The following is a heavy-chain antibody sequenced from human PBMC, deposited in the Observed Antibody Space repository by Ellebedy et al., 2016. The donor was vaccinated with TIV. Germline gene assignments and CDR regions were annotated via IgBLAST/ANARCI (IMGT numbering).Heavy chain of an antibody. CDR1: GGSISNRDYY. V-gene: IGHV4-39*07. J-gene: IGHJ5*02. Sequence: MPSETLSLTCTVSGGSISNRDYYWNWIRQPPGKGLEWIGSIYYSGSTYYNPSLKSRVTVSVDTSKNQFSLNLSSVTAADTAVYYCAKDPALPRGRFDTWGQGTLVTVSS. CDR3: AKDPALPRGRFDT. CDR2: IYYSGST.